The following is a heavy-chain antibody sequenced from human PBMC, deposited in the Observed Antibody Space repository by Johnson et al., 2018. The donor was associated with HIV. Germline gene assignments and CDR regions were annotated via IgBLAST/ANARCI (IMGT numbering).Heavy chain of an antibody. Sequence: QVQLVEYGGGLVKPGGSLRLSCAASGFSLSDYYMSWIRQAPGKGLEWISYMSSSGSTIYHAESVNGRFTISRDNATTSLYLQMNSLRAEDTAVYYCAKSIAAAGTNAFDIWGQGTMVTVSS. D-gene: IGHD6-13*01. V-gene: IGHV3-11*04. J-gene: IGHJ3*02. CDR1: GFSLSDYY. CDR3: AKSIAAAGTNAFDI. CDR2: MSSSGSTI.